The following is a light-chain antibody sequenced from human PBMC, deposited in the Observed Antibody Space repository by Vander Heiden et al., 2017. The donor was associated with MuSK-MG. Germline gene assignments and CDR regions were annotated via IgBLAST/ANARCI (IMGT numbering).Light chain of an antibody. V-gene: IGKV3-15*01. CDR2: GAS. CDR3: QQYNNWPPMYT. J-gene: IGKJ2*01. Sequence: ETVMTQSPATLSVSPGERATLSCRASQRVSSNLAWYQQKPGQAPRLLMYGASTRATGIPTRFTGSGSGTEFTLTISSLQSEDFAVYYCQQYNNWPPMYTFGQGTKLEIK. CDR1: QRVSSN.